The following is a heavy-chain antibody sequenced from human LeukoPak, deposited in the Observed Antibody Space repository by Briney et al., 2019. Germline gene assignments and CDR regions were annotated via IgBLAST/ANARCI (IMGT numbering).Heavy chain of an antibody. CDR2: IYYSGST. CDR3: ARWVSRYYYFDY. D-gene: IGHD3-9*01. V-gene: IGHV4-39*01. CDR1: GGSISSSSYY. J-gene: IGHJ4*02. Sequence: PSETLSLTCTVSGGSISSSSYYWGWIRQPPGKGLEWIGSIYYSGSTYYNPSLKSRVTISVDTSKNQFSLKLSSVPAADTAVYYCARWVSRYYYFDYWGQGTLVTVSS.